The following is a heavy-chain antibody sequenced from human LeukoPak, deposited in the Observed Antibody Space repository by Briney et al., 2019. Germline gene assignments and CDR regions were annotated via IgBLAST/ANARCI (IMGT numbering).Heavy chain of an antibody. Sequence: GGSLRLSYAASGFTFSSYAMSWVRQAPGKGLEWVSAISGSGGSTYYADSVKGRFTISRDNSKNTLYLQMNSLRAEDTAVYYCAKASAMIVVVSKHFDYWGQGTLVTVSS. V-gene: IGHV3-23*01. CDR2: ISGSGGST. CDR1: GFTFSSYA. D-gene: IGHD3-22*01. J-gene: IGHJ4*02. CDR3: AKASAMIVVVSKHFDY.